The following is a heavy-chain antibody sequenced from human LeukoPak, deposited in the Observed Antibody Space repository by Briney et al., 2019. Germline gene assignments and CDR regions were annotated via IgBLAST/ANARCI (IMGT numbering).Heavy chain of an antibody. CDR3: ARESSGYPQWYFDL. D-gene: IGHD3-22*01. CDR1: GGSISSGDYY. J-gene: IGHJ2*01. V-gene: IGHV4-30-4*01. Sequence: SETLSPTCTVSGGSISSGDYYWSWIRQPPGKGLEWIGYIYYSGSTYYNPSLKSRVTISVDTSKNQFSLKLSSVTAADTAVYYCARESSGYPQWYFDLWGRGTLVTVSS. CDR2: IYYSGST.